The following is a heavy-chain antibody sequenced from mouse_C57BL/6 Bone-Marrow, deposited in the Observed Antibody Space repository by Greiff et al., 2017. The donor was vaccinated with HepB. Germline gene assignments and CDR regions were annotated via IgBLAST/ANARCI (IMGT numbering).Heavy chain of an antibody. V-gene: IGHV1-53*01. J-gene: IGHJ1*03. CDR1: GYTFTSYW. CDR2: INPSNGGT. CDR3: ARWTRYYGNGYFDV. D-gene: IGHD2-1*01. Sequence: QVQLQQPGPELVKPGASVKLSCKASGYTFTSYWMHWVKQRPGKGLEWIGNINPSNGGTNYNEKFKSKATLTVDKSSSTAYMQLSSLTSEDSAVYYCARWTRYYGNGYFDVWGTGTTVTVSS.